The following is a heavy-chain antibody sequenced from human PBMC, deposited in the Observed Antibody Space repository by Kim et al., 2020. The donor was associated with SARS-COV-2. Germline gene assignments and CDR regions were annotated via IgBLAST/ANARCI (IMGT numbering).Heavy chain of an antibody. J-gene: IGHJ4*02. CDR3: ANLPVVGYCSSTSCYVPN. CDR2: ISGSGGST. D-gene: IGHD2-2*01. Sequence: WGSLRLSCAASGFSFSSYAMSWVRQAPGKGLEWVSAISGSGGSTYYADSVKGRFTISRDNSKNTLYLQMNSLRAEDTAVYYCANLPVVGYCSSTSCYVPNWGQGTLVTVSS. CDR1: GFSFSSYA. V-gene: IGHV3-23*01.